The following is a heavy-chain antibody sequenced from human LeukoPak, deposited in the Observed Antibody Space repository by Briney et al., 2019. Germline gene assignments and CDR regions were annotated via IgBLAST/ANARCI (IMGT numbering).Heavy chain of an antibody. CDR2: INHSGST. D-gene: IGHD3-10*01. CDR3: ANFGYYYGSGSYYYYGMDV. CDR1: GGSFSGYS. J-gene: IGHJ6*02. Sequence: PSETPSLTCAVYGGSFSGYSWSWIRQPPGKGLEWIGEINHSGSTNYNPSLKSRVTISVDTSKNQFSLKLSSVTAADTAVYYCANFGYYYGSGSYYYYGMDVWAKGPRSPSP. V-gene: IGHV4-34*01.